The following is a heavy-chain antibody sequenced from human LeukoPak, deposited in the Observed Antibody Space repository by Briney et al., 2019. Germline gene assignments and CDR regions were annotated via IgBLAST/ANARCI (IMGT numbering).Heavy chain of an antibody. V-gene: IGHV3-23*01. CDR2: ISGSGDNT. J-gene: IGHJ4*02. CDR1: GFIFSNAW. D-gene: IGHD3-10*01. CDR3: AKVTYGSGTYGAFDY. Sequence: PGGSLRLSCAASGFIFSNAWMSWVRQAPGKGLEWVSTISGSGDNTYYADSVKGRFTISRDNSKNTLYLQMNSLRAEDTAVYYCAKVTYGSGTYGAFDYWGQGTLVTVSS.